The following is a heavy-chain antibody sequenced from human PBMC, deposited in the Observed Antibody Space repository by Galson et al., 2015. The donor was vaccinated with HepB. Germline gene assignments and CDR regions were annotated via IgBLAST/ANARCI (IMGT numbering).Heavy chain of an antibody. CDR2: IISKAANIAA. CDR1: GFTFSGSA. J-gene: IGHJ4*02. Sequence: SLKLSCAASGFTFSGSAIQWVRQAPGTGPEWIGHIISKAANIAASYVPSLKGRFTISRDDSKNLAYLHMRSLKTDDTAVYYCVRSGDFSGYSSRWGQGTLVTVSS. V-gene: IGHV3-73*01. CDR3: VRSGDFSGYSSR. D-gene: IGHD6-13*01.